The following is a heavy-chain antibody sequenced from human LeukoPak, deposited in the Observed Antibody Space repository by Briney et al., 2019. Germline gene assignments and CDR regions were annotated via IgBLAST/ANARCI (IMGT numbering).Heavy chain of an antibody. CDR1: GFTFSSYS. J-gene: IGHJ4*02. CDR2: ISSSSSYI. V-gene: IGHV3-21*01. D-gene: IGHD6-19*01. Sequence: PGGSLRLSCAASGFTFSSYSMNWVRQAPGKGLEWVSSISSSSSYIYYADSVKGRFTISRDNAKNSLYLQMNSLRAEDTAVYYCARGVAASKLQAYDYWGQGTLVIVSS. CDR3: ARGVAASKLQAYDY.